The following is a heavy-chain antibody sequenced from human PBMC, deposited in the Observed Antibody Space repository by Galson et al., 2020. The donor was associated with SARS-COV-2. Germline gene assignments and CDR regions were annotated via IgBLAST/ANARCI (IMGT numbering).Heavy chain of an antibody. D-gene: IGHD2-8*01. J-gene: IGHJ6*02. Sequence: GGSLRLSCAASGFTVSSNYMTWVRQAPGKGLEWVSLIYSDSSASYADSAKGRFTISRDNSKNTLYLQMNSLRADDTAVYYCAREAVFRLDVWGQGTTVTVSS. CDR2: IYSDSSA. CDR3: AREAVFRLDV. CDR1: GFTVSSNY. V-gene: IGHV3-66*01.